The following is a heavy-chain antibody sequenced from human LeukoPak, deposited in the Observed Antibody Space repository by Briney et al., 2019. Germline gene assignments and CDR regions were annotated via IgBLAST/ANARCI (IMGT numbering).Heavy chain of an antibody. D-gene: IGHD3-3*01. V-gene: IGHV3-11*05. J-gene: IGHJ4*02. Sequence: GGSLRLSCTASRFSFSDDYMGWIRQAPGKGPEWVSSISPGSSYKFCADSVEGRFTISRDDAKNSVYLQMNNLRGDDTAVYYWATERLGIFEFWGQGSLVTVSS. CDR2: ISPGSSYK. CDR3: ATERLGIFEF. CDR1: RFSFSDDY.